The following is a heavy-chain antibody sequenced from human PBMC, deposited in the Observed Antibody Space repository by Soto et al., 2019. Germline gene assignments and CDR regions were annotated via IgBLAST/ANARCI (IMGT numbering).Heavy chain of an antibody. CDR1: GFSFSSYA. Sequence: QVQLVESGGGVVQPGRSLRLSCAASGFSFSSYAMHWVRQAPGKGLEWVAVISNEGSNEHYADSLKGRFSISRDNSKNTLYLQMSSLRPEDTAVYYCARAYSLAVLAPGYWGQGTLVTVSS. J-gene: IGHJ4*02. D-gene: IGHD5-18*01. V-gene: IGHV3-30-3*01. CDR2: ISNEGSNE. CDR3: ARAYSLAVLAPGY.